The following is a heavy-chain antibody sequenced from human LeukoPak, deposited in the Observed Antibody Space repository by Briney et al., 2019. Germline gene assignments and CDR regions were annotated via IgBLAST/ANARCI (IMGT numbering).Heavy chain of an antibody. D-gene: IGHD2-15*01. CDR2: TYYRSKWYN. Sequence: SQTLSLTCAISGDSVSSNSAAWNWIRQSPSRGLEWLGRTYYRSKWYNDYAVSVKSRITINPDTSKNQFSLQLNSVTPEDTAVYYCARDLTDSGSFNAYYYYGMDVWGQGTTVTVSS. CDR3: ARDLTDSGSFNAYYYYGMDV. CDR1: GDSVSSNSAA. J-gene: IGHJ6*02. V-gene: IGHV6-1*01.